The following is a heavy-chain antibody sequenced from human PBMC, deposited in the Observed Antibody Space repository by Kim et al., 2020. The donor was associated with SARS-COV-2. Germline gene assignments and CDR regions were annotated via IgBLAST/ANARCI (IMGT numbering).Heavy chain of an antibody. V-gene: IGHV3-13*01. D-gene: IGHD3-10*01. Sequence: GGSLRLSCAASGFTFSSYDMHWVRQATGKGLEWVSAIGTAGDTYYPGSVKGRFTISRENAKNSLYLQMNSLRAGDTAVYYCARDTAYYYGSGGMDVWGQGTTVTVSS. J-gene: IGHJ6*02. CDR3: ARDTAYYYGSGGMDV. CDR2: IGTAGDT. CDR1: GFTFSSYD.